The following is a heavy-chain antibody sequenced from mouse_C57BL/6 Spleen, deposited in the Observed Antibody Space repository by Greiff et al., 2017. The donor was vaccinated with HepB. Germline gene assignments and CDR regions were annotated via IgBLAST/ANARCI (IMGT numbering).Heavy chain of an antibody. CDR2: IDPEDGET. CDR3: ARSYYYGSSYWYFDV. D-gene: IGHD1-1*01. J-gene: IGHJ1*03. Sequence: EVMLVESGAELVKPGASVKLSCTASGFNIKDYYMHWVKQRTEQGLEWIGRIDPEDGETKYAPKFQGKATITAYTSSNTAYLQHSSLTSEDTAVYYCARSYYYGSSYWYFDVWGTGTTVTVSS. V-gene: IGHV14-2*01. CDR1: GFNIKDYY.